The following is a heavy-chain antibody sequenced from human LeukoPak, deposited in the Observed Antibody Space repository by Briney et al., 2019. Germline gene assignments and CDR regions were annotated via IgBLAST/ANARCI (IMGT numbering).Heavy chain of an antibody. CDR2: INTDGSST. CDR3: AGWNAFDI. CDR1: GITFSNYW. D-gene: IGHD1-1*01. J-gene: IGHJ3*02. V-gene: IGHV3-74*01. Sequence: GGSLRLSCAASGITFSNYWMHWVRQAPGKGLVWVSRINTDGSSTNYADSVEGRFTISRDNAKNTLYLQMNSLRAEDPAVYYCAGWNAFDIWGQGTMVTVSS.